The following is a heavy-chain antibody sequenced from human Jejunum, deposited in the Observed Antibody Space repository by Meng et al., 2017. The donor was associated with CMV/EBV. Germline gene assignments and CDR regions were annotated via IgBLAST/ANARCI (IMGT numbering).Heavy chain of an antibody. CDR1: FTGYY. CDR2: INPNSGGT. CDR3: ASIRGSYPGDYYNGMDV. Sequence: FTGYYIHWVRQAPGQGLEWIGWINPNSGGTNYAQKFEDRVTMTRDTSISTTYMELTRLTSDDTAVYYCASIRGSYPGDYYNGMDVWGQGTTVTVSS. J-gene: IGHJ6*02. D-gene: IGHD1-26*01. V-gene: IGHV1-2*02.